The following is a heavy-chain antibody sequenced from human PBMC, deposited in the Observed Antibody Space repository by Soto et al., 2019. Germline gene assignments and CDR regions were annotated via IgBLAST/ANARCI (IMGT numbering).Heavy chain of an antibody. V-gene: IGHV3-30*03. CDR3: ARGGGYSYGTNDAFDI. D-gene: IGHD5-18*01. CDR2: ISDDGSNK. CDR1: GCTFKTYG. J-gene: IGHJ3*02. Sequence: GGSLRLSGAASGCTFKTYGMHWVRQAPGKGLEWVAVISDDGSNKYNIASVEGRFTISRDNSKNTLSLQMNSLRDEDTAVYYCARGGGYSYGTNDAFDIWGQGTMVTVS.